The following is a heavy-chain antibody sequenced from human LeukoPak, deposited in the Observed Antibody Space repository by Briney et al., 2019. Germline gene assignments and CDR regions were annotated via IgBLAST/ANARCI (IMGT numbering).Heavy chain of an antibody. CDR2: IYYSGSN. CDR3: ARSIFTTTSHPYFCDF. CDR1: GGSISSYY. V-gene: IGHV4-59*01. J-gene: IGHJ4*02. D-gene: IGHD3-22*01. Sequence: SETLSLTCTVSGGSISSYYWSWIRQPPGKGLEWIGYIYYSGSNNYNPSLKSRVTISVDTSKNHLSLKMTSVTAADTAVYYCARSIFTTTSHPYFCDFWGQGTLVTVSS.